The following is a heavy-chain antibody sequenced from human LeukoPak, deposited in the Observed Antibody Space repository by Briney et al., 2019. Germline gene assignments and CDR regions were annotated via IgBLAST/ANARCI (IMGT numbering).Heavy chain of an antibody. J-gene: IGHJ3*02. Sequence: GGSLRLSCAASGFTFSSYAVSWVRQAPGKGLEWVSAISGSGGSTYYAYSVKGRFTISRDNSKNTLYLQMNSLRAEDTAVYYCAKDGNYYDSSGYPILGTFDIWGQGTMVTVSS. CDR3: AKDGNYYDSSGYPILGTFDI. CDR2: ISGSGGST. V-gene: IGHV3-23*01. D-gene: IGHD3-22*01. CDR1: GFTFSSYA.